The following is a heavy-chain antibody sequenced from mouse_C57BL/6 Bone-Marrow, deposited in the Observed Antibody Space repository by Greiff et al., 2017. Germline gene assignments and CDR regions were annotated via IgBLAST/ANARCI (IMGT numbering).Heavy chain of an antibody. V-gene: IGHV1-64*01. CDR1: GYTFTSYW. CDR3: AIGGYGSYFDY. D-gene: IGHD1-1*01. CDR2: IHPNSGST. Sequence: VQLQQPGAELVKPGASVKLSCKASGYTFTSYWMHWVKQRPGQGLEWIGMIHPNSGSTNYNQKFKGKATLTVDKSSSTAYMQLSSLTSEDSAVYYCAIGGYGSYFDYWGQGTTLTVSS. J-gene: IGHJ2*01.